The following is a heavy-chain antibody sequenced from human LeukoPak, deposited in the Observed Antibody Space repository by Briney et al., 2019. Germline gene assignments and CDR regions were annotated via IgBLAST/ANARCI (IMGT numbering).Heavy chain of an antibody. CDR3: ARPVTTYWFDP. D-gene: IGHD4-17*01. Sequence: KPSETLSLTCAVSVYSISSGYYWGWIRPPPGKGLEWIGSTYHSGSTYYNPSLKSRVTISVDTSKNQFSLKLSSVTAADTAVYYCARPVTTYWFDPWGQGTLVTVSS. V-gene: IGHV4-38-2*01. CDR2: TYHSGST. J-gene: IGHJ5*02. CDR1: VYSISSGYY.